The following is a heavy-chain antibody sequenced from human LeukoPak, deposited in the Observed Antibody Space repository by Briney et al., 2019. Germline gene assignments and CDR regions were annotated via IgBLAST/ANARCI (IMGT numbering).Heavy chain of an antibody. V-gene: IGHV3-30*18. CDR1: GFTFSSYG. CDR3: AKGRKFGELSSCGMDV. J-gene: IGHJ6*02. D-gene: IGHD3-10*01. Sequence: GRSLRLSCAASGFTFSSYGMHWVRQAPGKGLEWVAVISYDGSNKYYADSVKGRFTISRDNSKNTLYLQMNSLRAEDTAVYYCAKGRKFGELSSCGMDVWGQGTTVTVSS. CDR2: ISYDGSNK.